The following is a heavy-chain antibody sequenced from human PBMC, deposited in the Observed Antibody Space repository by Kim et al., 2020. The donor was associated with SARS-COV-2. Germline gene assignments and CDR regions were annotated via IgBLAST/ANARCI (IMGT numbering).Heavy chain of an antibody. CDR2: IKSKTDGGTT. J-gene: IGHJ4*02. V-gene: IGHV3-15*01. CDR3: TTMGGLLWFGELLDDFDY. Sequence: GGSLRLSCAASGFTFSNAWMSWVRQAPGKGLEWVGRIKSKTDGGTTDYAAPVKGRFTISRDDSKNTLYLQMNSLKTEDTAVYYCTTMGGLLWFGELLDDFDYWGQGTLVTVSS. D-gene: IGHD3-10*01. CDR1: GFTFSNAW.